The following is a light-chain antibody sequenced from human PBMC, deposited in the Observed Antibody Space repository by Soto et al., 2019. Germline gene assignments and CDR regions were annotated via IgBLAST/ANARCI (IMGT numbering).Light chain of an antibody. J-gene: IGKJ5*01. CDR3: QQYNVSPIT. V-gene: IGKV3-20*01. CDR1: LSVRNER. CDR2: DAS. Sequence: IVWTPSPDTLCLSPGASATLSCRASLSVRNERLAWYQHKPGQAPRLVIFDASSRATGIPERFSGSGSGTDFTLTITRLEPEDFAVYFCQQYNVSPITFGLGTRLEIK.